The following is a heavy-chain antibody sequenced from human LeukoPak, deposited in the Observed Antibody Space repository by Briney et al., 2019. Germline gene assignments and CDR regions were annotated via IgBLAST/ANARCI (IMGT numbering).Heavy chain of an antibody. Sequence: KASETLSLTCAVYGGSFSGYYWSWIRQPPGKGLEWIGEINHSGSTNYNPSLKSRVTISVDTSKNQFSLKLSSVTAADTAVYYCARQRGRVAARGRTRGYNWFDPWGQGTLVTVSS. D-gene: IGHD6-6*01. V-gene: IGHV4-34*01. CDR1: GGSFSGYY. CDR2: INHSGST. CDR3: ARQRGRVAARGRTRGYNWFDP. J-gene: IGHJ5*02.